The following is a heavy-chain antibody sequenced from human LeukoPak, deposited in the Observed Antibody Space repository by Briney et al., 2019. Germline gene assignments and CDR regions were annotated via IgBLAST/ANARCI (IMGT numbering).Heavy chain of an antibody. Sequence: PGGSLRLSCAASGFTFSSYAMSWVRQAPGKGLEWVSAISGSGGSTYYADSVKGRFTISRDNSKNTLYLQMNSLRAEDTAVYYRAKTGYGSGSYLYNWFDPWGQGTLVTVSS. D-gene: IGHD3-10*01. CDR1: GFTFSSYA. CDR2: ISGSGGST. J-gene: IGHJ5*02. V-gene: IGHV3-23*01. CDR3: AKTGYGSGSYLYNWFDP.